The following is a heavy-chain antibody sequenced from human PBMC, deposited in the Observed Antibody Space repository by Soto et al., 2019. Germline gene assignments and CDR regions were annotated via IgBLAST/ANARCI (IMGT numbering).Heavy chain of an antibody. V-gene: IGHV4-59*01. Sequence: SETLSLTCTVSGGSISSYYWSWIRQPPGKGLERIGYIYCSGSTNYNPSLKSRVTISVDTTKNQCSLKLSSVTAADTAVYYCARSAGGSPRAYYFYGMDVWGQGTTVTASS. J-gene: IGHJ6*02. CDR2: IYCSGST. CDR1: GGSISSYY. CDR3: ARSAGGSPRAYYFYGMDV. D-gene: IGHD2-15*01.